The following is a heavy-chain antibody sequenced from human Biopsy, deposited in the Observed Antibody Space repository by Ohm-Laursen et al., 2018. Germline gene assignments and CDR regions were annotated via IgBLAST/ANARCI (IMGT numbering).Heavy chain of an antibody. V-gene: IGHV1-8*01. CDR1: GYTFTSYD. D-gene: IGHD1-7*01. CDR2: LNPVSGNS. Sequence: SVRVSCKASGYTFTSYDITWVRQASGQGPEWIGWLNPVSGNSNFGQKFRGRVTVTSDTSISTAYMELSGLTSDDTATYYCGRAVRNQLLTDPWGQGTLVTVTS. J-gene: IGHJ5*02. CDR3: GRAVRNQLLTDP.